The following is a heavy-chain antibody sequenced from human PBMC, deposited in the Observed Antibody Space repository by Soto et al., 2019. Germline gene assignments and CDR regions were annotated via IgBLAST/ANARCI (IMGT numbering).Heavy chain of an antibody. V-gene: IGHV1-3*02. Sequence: ASVKVSCKASGYTFTSYAMHWVRQAPGQRLEWMGWSNAGNGNTKYSQEFQGRVTITRDKSASTAYMGLSSLRSEDTAVYYCGSWGGGYDSSSTDYYGMDVWGQGATVTVSS. D-gene: IGHD3-22*01. CDR1: GYTFTSYA. CDR2: SNAGNGNT. J-gene: IGHJ6*02. CDR3: GSWGGGYDSSSTDYYGMDV.